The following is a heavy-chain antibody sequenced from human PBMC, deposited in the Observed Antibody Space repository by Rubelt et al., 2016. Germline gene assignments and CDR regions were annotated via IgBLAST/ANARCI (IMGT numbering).Heavy chain of an antibody. D-gene: IGHD3-22*01. CDR2: INQSGNT. V-gene: IGHV4-34*01. CDR1: GRSFSGYY. Sequence: QMHLQQWGAGLLKPSETLSLTCGVSGRSFSGYYWSWVRQPPGQGLEWIGDINQSGNTNYNPSRKSPVTIARDTSKTQSSLKLRSVTAADTATYYCARKWFAVGWFDPWGQGTQVTVSS. J-gene: IGHJ5*02. CDR3: ARKWFAVGWFDP.